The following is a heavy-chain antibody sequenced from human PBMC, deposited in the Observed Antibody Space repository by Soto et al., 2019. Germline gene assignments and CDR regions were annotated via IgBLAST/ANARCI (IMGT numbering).Heavy chain of an antibody. Sequence: EASVKVSCKASGGTFSSYSISWVRQAPGQGLEWMGVINPSGGTTSYAQKFQGRVTMTADASTSTAYMELSSLRSEDTAVYYCARERDRSHSHAFDIWGQGTIVTVS. J-gene: IGHJ3*02. D-gene: IGHD2-15*01. CDR2: INPSGGTT. CDR3: ARERDRSHSHAFDI. CDR1: GGTFSSYS. V-gene: IGHV1-69*13.